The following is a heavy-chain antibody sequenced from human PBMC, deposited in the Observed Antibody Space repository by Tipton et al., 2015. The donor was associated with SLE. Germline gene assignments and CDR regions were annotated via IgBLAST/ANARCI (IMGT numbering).Heavy chain of an antibody. CDR3: VRVADNWNSPLWY. J-gene: IGHJ4*02. CDR1: GFTFSGYS. CDR2: VSADSSLI. V-gene: IGHV3-21*01. Sequence: SLRLSCAASGFTFSGYSMNWVRQAPGKGLEWVSSVSADSSLIFYADSVKGRFIVFRDNTENSLYLQMNSLRAADTAVYYCVRVADNWNSPLWYWGQGTLVTVSS. D-gene: IGHD1-1*01.